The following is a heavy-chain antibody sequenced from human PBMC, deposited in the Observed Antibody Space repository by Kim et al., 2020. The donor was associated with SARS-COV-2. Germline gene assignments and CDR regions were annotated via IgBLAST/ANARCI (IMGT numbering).Heavy chain of an antibody. CDR3: ARENRNGFDF. Sequence: GDTDYAQKFQGRVTMTRDTSMSTVYMEMSRLKSDDTVVYYCARENRNGFDFWGQGTFVTVSS. V-gene: IGHV1-2*05. J-gene: IGHJ4*02. CDR2: GDT. D-gene: IGHD1-1*01.